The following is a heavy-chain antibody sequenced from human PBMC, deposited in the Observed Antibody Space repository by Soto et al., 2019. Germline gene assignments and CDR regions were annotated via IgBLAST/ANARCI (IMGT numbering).Heavy chain of an antibody. CDR3: ARAGPGFGNDNWFDP. V-gene: IGHV4-30-2*01. J-gene: IGHJ5*02. D-gene: IGHD3-10*01. CDR1: GGSISSGDYS. CDR2: IYRSGST. Sequence: HLQLQESGSGLVKPSQTLSLTCAVSGGSISSGDYSWSWIRQPPGKGLEWIGYIYRSGSTYSNPSLNSRVIISLDTSKNQFALNLNSVTAEDTAVYYCARAGPGFGNDNWFDPWGQVILVTVSS.